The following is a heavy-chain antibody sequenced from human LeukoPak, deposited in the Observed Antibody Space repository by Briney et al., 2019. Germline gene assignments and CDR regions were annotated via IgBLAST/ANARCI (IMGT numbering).Heavy chain of an antibody. CDR1: GGTFSSYA. Sequence: RASVKVSCKASGGTFSSYAISWVRQAPGQGLEWMGGIIPIFGTANYAQKFQGRVTITADESTSTAYMELGSLRSEDTAVYYCAGGYSGFDPYWGQGTLVTVSS. J-gene: IGHJ4*02. CDR3: AGGYSGFDPY. V-gene: IGHV1-69*13. CDR2: IIPIFGTA. D-gene: IGHD5-12*01.